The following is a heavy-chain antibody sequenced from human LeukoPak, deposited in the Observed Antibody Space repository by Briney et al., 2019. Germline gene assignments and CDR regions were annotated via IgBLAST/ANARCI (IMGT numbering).Heavy chain of an antibody. J-gene: IGHJ4*02. V-gene: IGHV3-23*01. CDR1: GFTFSSYA. Sequence: PGGSLRLSCATSGFTFSSYAMSWVRQAPGKGLEWVSAISGSGGSTYYADSVKGRFTISRDNSKNTLYLQMNSLRAEDTAVYYCAKVRGFWSGFDCFDYWGQGTLVTVSS. CDR3: AKVRGFWSGFDCFDY. D-gene: IGHD3-3*01. CDR2: ISGSGGST.